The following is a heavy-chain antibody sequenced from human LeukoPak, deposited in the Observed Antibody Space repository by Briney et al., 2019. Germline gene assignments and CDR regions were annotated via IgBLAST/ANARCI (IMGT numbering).Heavy chain of an antibody. V-gene: IGHV3-11*04. J-gene: IGHJ4*02. CDR3: ARALLWFGELSN. CDR1: GFTFSDYY. CDR2: ISSSGSTI. Sequence: GGSLRLSCAASGFTFSDYYMNWLRQAPGKGLEWVSYISSSGSTIYYADSVKGRFTISRDNAKNSLYLQMNSLRAEDTAVYYCARALLWFGELSNWGQGTLVTVSS. D-gene: IGHD3-10*01.